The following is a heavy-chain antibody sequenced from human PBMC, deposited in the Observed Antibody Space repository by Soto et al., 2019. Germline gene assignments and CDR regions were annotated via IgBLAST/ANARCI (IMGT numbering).Heavy chain of an antibody. Sequence: GESLKIPCQSPGYRLSSYWITWVRQKPGKGLEWMGRIDPSDSQTYYSPSFRGHVTISVTKSITTVFLQWSSLRASDTAMYYCARQIYDSDTGPNFQYYFDSWGQGTPVTVSS. CDR1: GYRLSSYW. J-gene: IGHJ4*02. V-gene: IGHV5-10-1*01. D-gene: IGHD3-22*01. CDR2: IDPSDSQT. CDR3: ARQIYDSDTGPNFQYYFDS.